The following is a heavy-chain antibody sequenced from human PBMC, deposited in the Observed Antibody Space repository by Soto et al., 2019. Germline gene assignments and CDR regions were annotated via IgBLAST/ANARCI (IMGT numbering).Heavy chain of an antibody. Sequence: QVQLVQSGAEVKKPGASVKVSCKASGYTFTSYGISWVRQAPGQGLEWMGWISAYNGNTNYAQKLQGRVTMTTDTATSTDYMELRRLRSDDTAVYYCARESISSCHDYWGQGTLVTVSS. D-gene: IGHD6-13*01. CDR2: ISAYNGNT. CDR3: ARESISSCHDY. V-gene: IGHV1-18*01. CDR1: GYTFTSYG. J-gene: IGHJ4*02.